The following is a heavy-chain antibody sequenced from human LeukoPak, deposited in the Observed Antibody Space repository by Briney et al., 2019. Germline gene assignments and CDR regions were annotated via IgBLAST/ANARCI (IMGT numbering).Heavy chain of an antibody. CDR1: GYTFTSCY. CDR2: INPSGGST. Sequence: GASVEVSCKASGYTFTSCYIHWVRQAPGQGLEWMGIINPSGGSTSYAQKFQGRVTMTRDMSTSTVYMELSSLRSEDTAVYYCARYSGYEETIDYWGQGTLVTVSS. D-gene: IGHD5-12*01. J-gene: IGHJ4*02. V-gene: IGHV1-46*01. CDR3: ARYSGYEETIDY.